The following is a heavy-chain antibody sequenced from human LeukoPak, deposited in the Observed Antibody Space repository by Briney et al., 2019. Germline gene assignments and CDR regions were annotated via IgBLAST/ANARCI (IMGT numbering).Heavy chain of an antibody. Sequence: GGSLRLSCAASGFTFSSYAMNWVRQAPGRGLEWVSGISGSGDSTYYADSVKGRFTISRDNSKNTLYLQMNSLRAEDTAVYYCAKPAFTMIIVGNFDYWGQGTLVTVSS. J-gene: IGHJ4*02. CDR1: GFTFSSYA. CDR3: AKPAFTMIIVGNFDY. D-gene: IGHD3-22*01. V-gene: IGHV3-23*01. CDR2: ISGSGDST.